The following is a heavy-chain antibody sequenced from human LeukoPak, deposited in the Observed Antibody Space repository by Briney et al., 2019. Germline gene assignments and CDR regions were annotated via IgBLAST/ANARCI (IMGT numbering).Heavy chain of an antibody. V-gene: IGHV1-18*01. CDR1: GYTFTSYG. Sequence: ASVKVSCKAFGYTFTSYGISWVRQAPGQGLEWMGWISAYNGNTNYAQKLQGRVTMTADTSTSTAYMELRSLRSDDTAVYYCARAARYDILTGYYGVDYWGQGTLVTVSS. J-gene: IGHJ4*02. D-gene: IGHD3-9*01. CDR3: ARAARYDILTGYYGVDY. CDR2: ISAYNGNT.